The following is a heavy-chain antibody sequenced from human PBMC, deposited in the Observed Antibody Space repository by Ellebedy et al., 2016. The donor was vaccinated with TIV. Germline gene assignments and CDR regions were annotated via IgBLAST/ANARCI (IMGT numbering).Heavy chain of an antibody. CDR1: GFTFTTYW. V-gene: IGHV3-74*01. CDR3: ARDGYFHDGFDY. CDR2: IDSDGST. D-gene: IGHD2-15*01. Sequence: GGSLRLSCAASGFTFTTYWMHWARQAPGKGPVWISRIDSDGSTTYADSVQGRFTISRDNAKSTLYLQMNGLRVEDTAVYYCARDGYFHDGFDYWGQGTPVTVSS. J-gene: IGHJ4*02.